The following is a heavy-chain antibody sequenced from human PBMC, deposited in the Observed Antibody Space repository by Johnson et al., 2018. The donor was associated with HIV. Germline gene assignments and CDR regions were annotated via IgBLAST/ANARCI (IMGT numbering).Heavy chain of an antibody. CDR3: TKDGQPYYNFWSASPDVFDI. D-gene: IGHD3-3*01. CDR2: IRYDESDK. Sequence: QMQLVESGGGVVQPGGSLRLSCAASGFAFSNYGLHWVRQSPGRGLEWVAFIRYDESDKYYADSVKGRFTMSRDNSKNTVYLQMNSLRVEETAVYYCTKDGQPYYNFWSASPDVFDIWGQGTMVSVSS. CDR1: GFAFSNYG. J-gene: IGHJ3*02. V-gene: IGHV3-30*02.